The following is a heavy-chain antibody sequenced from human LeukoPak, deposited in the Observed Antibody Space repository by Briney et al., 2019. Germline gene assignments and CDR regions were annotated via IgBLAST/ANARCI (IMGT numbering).Heavy chain of an antibody. V-gene: IGHV4-39*07. CDR1: GGSISSSTYY. D-gene: IGHD1-26*01. J-gene: IGHJ6*03. Sequence: PSETLSLTCTVSGGSISSSTYYWGWIRQPPGKGLEWIGEINHSGSTNYNPSLKSRVTISVDTSKNQFSLKLSSVTAADTAVYYCARVRGSSGSYEYYHYMDVWGKGTTVTISS. CDR2: INHSGST. CDR3: ARVRGSSGSYEYYHYMDV.